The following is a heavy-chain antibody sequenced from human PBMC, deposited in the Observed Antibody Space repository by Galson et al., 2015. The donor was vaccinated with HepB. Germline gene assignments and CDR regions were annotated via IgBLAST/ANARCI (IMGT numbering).Heavy chain of an antibody. CDR3: ARDRAMVRGVIGWFDP. Sequence: SLRLSCAASGFTFSSYAMSWVRQAPGKGLEWVAVISYDGSNKYYADSVKGRFTISRDNSKNTLYLQMNSLRAEDTAVYYCARDRAMVRGVIGWFDPWGQGTLVTVSS. V-gene: IGHV3-30*04. D-gene: IGHD3-10*01. CDR1: GFTFSSYA. J-gene: IGHJ5*02. CDR2: ISYDGSNK.